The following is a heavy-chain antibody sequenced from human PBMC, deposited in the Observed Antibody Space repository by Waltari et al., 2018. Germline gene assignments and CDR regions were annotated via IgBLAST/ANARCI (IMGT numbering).Heavy chain of an antibody. CDR3: VRHARTTSGGKHFDH. CDR2: MYYSGST. Sequence: QLQLQESCPGLVKASETLSLTCTVSGDSISSSSYYWCWFRQPPGKGREWIGNMYYSGSTYYNPSLKSRVTISGDTSKSQFSLKLSSVTAADTSMYYCVRHARTTSGGKHFDHWGQGMLVTVSP. J-gene: IGHJ4*02. CDR1: GDSISSSSYY. D-gene: IGHD2-15*01. V-gene: IGHV4-39*01.